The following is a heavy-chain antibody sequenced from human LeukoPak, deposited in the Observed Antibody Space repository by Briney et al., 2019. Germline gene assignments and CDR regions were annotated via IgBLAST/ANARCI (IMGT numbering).Heavy chain of an antibody. CDR1: GFTFRRYD. D-gene: IGHD2-15*01. CDR3: AKVSYSPAFDY. Sequence: GGSLRLSCADSGFTFRRYDMRWVRQAPGKGLEWVSAISGSGGSTYYADSVKGRFTISRDNSKNTLYLQMNSLRAEDTAVYYCAKVSYSPAFDYWGQGTLVTVSS. V-gene: IGHV3-23*01. CDR2: ISGSGGST. J-gene: IGHJ4*02.